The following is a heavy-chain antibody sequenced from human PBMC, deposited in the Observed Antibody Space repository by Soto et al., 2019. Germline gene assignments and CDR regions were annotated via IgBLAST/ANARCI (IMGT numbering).Heavy chain of an antibody. V-gene: IGHV4-61*01. CDR1: GGSVSSGSYY. Sequence: SETLSLTCTVSGGSVSSGSYYWSWIRQPPGKGLEWIGYIYYSGSTNYNPSLKSRVTISVDTSKNQFSLKLSSVTAADTAVYYCARGGYSYGYYYYGMDVWGQGTTVTVSS. CDR3: ARGGYSYGYYYYGMDV. CDR2: IYYSGST. J-gene: IGHJ6*02. D-gene: IGHD5-18*01.